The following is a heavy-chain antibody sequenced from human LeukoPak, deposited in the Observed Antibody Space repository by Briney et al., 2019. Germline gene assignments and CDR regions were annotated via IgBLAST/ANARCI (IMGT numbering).Heavy chain of an antibody. Sequence: APVKVSCKASGYTFTSYAMNWVRQAPGQGLEWMGWINTNTGNPTYAQGFTGRFVFSLDTSVSTAYLQISSLKAGDTALYYCARGGYYGSGNDFRFDPWGQGTLVTVSS. CDR3: ARGGYYGSGNDFRFDP. CDR2: INTNTGNP. D-gene: IGHD3-10*01. J-gene: IGHJ5*02. CDR1: GYTFTSYA. V-gene: IGHV7-4-1*02.